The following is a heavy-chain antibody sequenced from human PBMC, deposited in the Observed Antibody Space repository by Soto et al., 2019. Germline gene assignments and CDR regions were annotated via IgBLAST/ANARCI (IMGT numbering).Heavy chain of an antibody. Sequence: GGVLILSCAASVFTFSAYVMSWVRQAPGKGLEWVSSITSSGGGTYYADSVKGRFTVSRENSKNTVYLQMNSLRDEDTAVYYCAKLTAAWGQGTLVTVSS. D-gene: IGHD6-13*01. CDR1: VFTFSAYV. CDR2: ITSSGGGT. V-gene: IGHV3-23*01. CDR3: AKLTAA. J-gene: IGHJ4*02.